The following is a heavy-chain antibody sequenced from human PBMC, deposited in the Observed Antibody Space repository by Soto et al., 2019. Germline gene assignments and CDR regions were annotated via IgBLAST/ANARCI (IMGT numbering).Heavy chain of an antibody. CDR2: IYPGDSDT. J-gene: IGHJ6*02. V-gene: IGHV5-51*01. CDR3: AAYIGSFYYGMDV. CDR1: WYRFSRNW. Sequence: PGASLKVSCKASWYRFSRNWNGWVRQMPGKGLEWMGIIYPGDSDTRYSPSFQGQVTISADKSISTAYLQWSSLKASATAKYYCAAYIGSFYYGMDVWGQGTTVTVYS. D-gene: IGHD1-26*01.